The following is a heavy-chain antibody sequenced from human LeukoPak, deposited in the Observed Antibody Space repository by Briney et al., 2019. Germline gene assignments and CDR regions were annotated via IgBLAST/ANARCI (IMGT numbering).Heavy chain of an antibody. V-gene: IGHV3-15*07. CDR2: IRTKSDGETV. J-gene: IGHJ4*02. CDR3: ATPALGRRLYYYDY. D-gene: IGHD3-16*01. CDR1: GFTFSSAC. Sequence: PGGSLRLSCAASGFTFSSACLSWVCQAPGKGLEWVGRIRTKSDGETVDYAAPVKGRFTISRDDSKNTLFLQMNSLKTEDTAVYYCATPALGRRLYYYDYWGQGTLVTVST.